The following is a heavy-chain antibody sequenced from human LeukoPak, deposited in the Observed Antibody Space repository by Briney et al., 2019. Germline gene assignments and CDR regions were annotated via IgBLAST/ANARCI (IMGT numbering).Heavy chain of an antibody. D-gene: IGHD3-9*01. CDR2: ISSSSSYI. CDR3: ARDLTGWGAFDI. V-gene: IGHV3-21*01. J-gene: IGHJ3*02. Sequence: GGSLRLSCAASGFTFSSYTMNWVRQAPGKGLEWVSSISSSSSYIYYADSVKGRFTISRDNAKNSLYLQMSSLRAEDTAVYYCARDLTGWGAFDIWGQGTMVTVSS. CDR1: GFTFSSYT.